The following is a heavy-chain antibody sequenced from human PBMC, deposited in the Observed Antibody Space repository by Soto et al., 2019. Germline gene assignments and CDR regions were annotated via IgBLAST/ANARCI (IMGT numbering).Heavy chain of an antibody. CDR1: GGSFSGYY. CDR3: VRSSGWLQYSWFDP. V-gene: IGHV4-34*01. D-gene: IGHD3-10*01. Sequence: PSETLSLTCAVYGGSFSGYYWTWIRQPPGKGSEWIGEINHRRSTSYNPSLKRRVTMSIDTSKNQFSLHLSSVTAADTAVYYCVRSSGWLQYSWFDPWGQGIPVTVSS. J-gene: IGHJ5*02. CDR2: INHRRST.